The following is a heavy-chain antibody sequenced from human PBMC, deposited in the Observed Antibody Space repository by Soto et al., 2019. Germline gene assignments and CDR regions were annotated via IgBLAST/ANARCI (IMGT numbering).Heavy chain of an antibody. CDR1: GFSLSNARMG. CDR2: IFSNDEK. V-gene: IGHV2-26*01. Sequence: SGPTLVNPTETLTLTCTVSGFSLSNARMGVSWIRQPPGKALEWLAHIFSNDEKSYSTSLKSRLTISKDTSKSQVVLTMTNMDTGDTQTYHCERIRNLVRGLIIPLGAYCGMDVWGQGTRVTVPS. CDR3: ERIRNLVRGLIIPLGAYCGMDV. D-gene: IGHD3-10*01. J-gene: IGHJ6*02.